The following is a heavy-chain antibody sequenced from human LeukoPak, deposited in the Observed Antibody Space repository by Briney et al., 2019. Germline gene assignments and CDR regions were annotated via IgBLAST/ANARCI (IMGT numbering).Heavy chain of an antibody. J-gene: IGHJ4*02. CDR3: ARAVDDYVWGTKFDY. D-gene: IGHD3-16*01. CDR2: TYTSGST. CDR1: GGSISSYY. Sequence: NPSETLSLTCTVSGGSISSYYWSWIRQPAGKGLEWIGRTYTSGSTNYNPSLKSRVTMSVDTSKNQFSLKLSSVTAADTAVYYCARAVDDYVWGTKFDYWGQGTLVTVSS. V-gene: IGHV4-4*07.